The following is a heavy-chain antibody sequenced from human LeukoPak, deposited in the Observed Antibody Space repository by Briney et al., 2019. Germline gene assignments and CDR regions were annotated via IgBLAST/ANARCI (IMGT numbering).Heavy chain of an antibody. V-gene: IGHV1-69*05. CDR3: ARGGYYDSSGYFDY. Sequence: GSSVKVSCKASGGTFSSYAISWVRQAPGQGLEWMGGIIPIFGTANYAQKFQGRVTITTDESTSTAYMEPSSLRSEDTAVYYCARGGYYDSSGYFDYWGQGTLVTVSS. CDR1: GGTFSSYA. CDR2: IIPIFGTA. J-gene: IGHJ4*02. D-gene: IGHD3-22*01.